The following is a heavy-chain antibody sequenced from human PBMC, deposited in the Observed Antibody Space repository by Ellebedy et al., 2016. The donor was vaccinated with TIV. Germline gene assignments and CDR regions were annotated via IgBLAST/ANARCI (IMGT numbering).Heavy chain of an antibody. CDR1: GFTFSSYA. V-gene: IGHV3-21*01. J-gene: IGHJ4*02. Sequence: GESLKISCEASGFTFSSYAMNWVRQAPGKGLEWVSSISSTSSYIFYADSVKGRFTISRDNAKNSLYLQMNSLRAEDTAVYYCARDGRIAVAGTSDYWGQGILVTVSS. CDR2: ISSTSSYI. CDR3: ARDGRIAVAGTSDY. D-gene: IGHD6-19*01.